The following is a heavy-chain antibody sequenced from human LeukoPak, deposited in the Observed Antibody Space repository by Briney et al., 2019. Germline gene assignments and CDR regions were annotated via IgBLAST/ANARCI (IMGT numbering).Heavy chain of an antibody. J-gene: IGHJ5*02. CDR3: ARDGASYCSSTSCWFDP. CDR1: GGSISSGGYY. D-gene: IGHD2-2*01. CDR2: IYYSGST. V-gene: IGHV4-31*03. Sequence: SQTLSLTCTVSGGSISSGGYYLSWIRQHPGKGLEWIGYIYYSGSTYYNPSLKSRVTISVDTSKNQFSLKLSSVTAADTAVYYCARDGASYCSSTSCWFDPWGQGTLVTVSS.